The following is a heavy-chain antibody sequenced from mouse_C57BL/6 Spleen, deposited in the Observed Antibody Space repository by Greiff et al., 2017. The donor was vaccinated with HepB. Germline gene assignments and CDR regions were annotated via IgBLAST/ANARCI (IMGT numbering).Heavy chain of an antibody. J-gene: IGHJ3*01. CDR1: GFSLTSYG. V-gene: IGHV2-2*01. D-gene: IGHD2-3*01. CDR3: ARIYDGYLAWFAY. Sequence: VKLMESGPGLVQPSQRLSITCTVSGFSLTSYGVHWVRQSPGKGLEWLGVIWSGGSTDYNAAFISRLSISKDNSKSQVFFKMNSLQADDTAIYYCARIYDGYLAWFAYWGQGTLVTVSA. CDR2: IWSGGST.